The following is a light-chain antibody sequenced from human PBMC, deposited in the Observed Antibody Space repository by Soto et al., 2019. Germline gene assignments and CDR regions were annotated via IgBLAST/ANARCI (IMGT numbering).Light chain of an antibody. Sequence: DIQMTQSPSTLSASVGDRVTITSWASQSISSWLAWYQQKPGKAPKLLIYKASSLESGVPSRFSGSGSGTEFTLTISSLQPDDFATYYRQQYNSYSWTFGQGTKLDIK. CDR2: KAS. CDR3: QQYNSYSWT. CDR1: QSISSW. V-gene: IGKV1-5*03. J-gene: IGKJ1*01.